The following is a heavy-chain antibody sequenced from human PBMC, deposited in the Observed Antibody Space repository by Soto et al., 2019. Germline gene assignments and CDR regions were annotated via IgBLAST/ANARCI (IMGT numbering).Heavy chain of an antibody. J-gene: IGHJ3*01. CDR1: GGSFRREA. CDR3: ARGHEFGGNSDALDV. V-gene: IGHV1-69*12. Sequence: QVQLVQSGAEVKKPGSSVKVSCKASGGSFRREAINWVRQAPGQGPEWMGGILPIFGTADYAQKVQGRVTITADVSTTTAYMELSSLRFEDTAVYYCARGHEFGGNSDALDVWGQGTMVTVSS. D-gene: IGHD2-15*01. CDR2: ILPIFGTA.